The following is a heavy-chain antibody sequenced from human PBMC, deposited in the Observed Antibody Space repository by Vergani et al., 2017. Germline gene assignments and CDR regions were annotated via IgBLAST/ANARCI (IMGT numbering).Heavy chain of an antibody. Sequence: EVQLVESGGGLVKPGGSLRLSCAASGFTFSSYSMNWVRQAPGKGLEWVSSISSSSSYIYYADSVKGRFTISRDNAKNSLYLQMNSLRAEDTAVYYCAIELPSYYYYYGMDVWGQGTTVTVSS. J-gene: IGHJ6*02. CDR1: GFTFSSYS. CDR2: ISSSSSYI. V-gene: IGHV3-21*01. CDR3: AIELPSYYYYYGMDV. D-gene: IGHD1-26*01.